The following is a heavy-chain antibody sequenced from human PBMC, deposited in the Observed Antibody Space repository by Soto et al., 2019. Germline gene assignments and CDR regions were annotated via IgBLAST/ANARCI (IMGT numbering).Heavy chain of an antibody. V-gene: IGHV4-31*03. CDR1: GGSISSGGYY. D-gene: IGHD2-8*01. J-gene: IGHJ5*02. CDR3: ARYRCMRNYITGGCWNNWFDP. Sequence: QVQLQESGPGLVKPSQTLSLTCTVSGGSISSGGYYWSWIRQHPGKGLEWIGYIYYSGSTYYNPSLKSRVTISVDTSKNQFSLKLSSVTAADTAVYYCARYRCMRNYITGGCWNNWFDPWGQGTLVTVSS. CDR2: IYYSGST.